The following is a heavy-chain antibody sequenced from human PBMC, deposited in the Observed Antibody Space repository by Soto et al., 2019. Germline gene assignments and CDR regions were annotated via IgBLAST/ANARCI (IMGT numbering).Heavy chain of an antibody. J-gene: IGHJ5*02. V-gene: IGHV3-23*01. D-gene: IGHD6-19*01. CDR3: AKNPSVAVGYYDL. Sequence: GWSLRLSCVASGFIFGSYAMSWVRQAPGRGLEWVSAISGSGDSTYYADSVKGRFTISRDNSKNTLYLQMNSLRAEDTALYYCAKNPSVAVGYYDLWGQGTLVTVSS. CDR1: GFIFGSYA. CDR2: ISGSGDST.